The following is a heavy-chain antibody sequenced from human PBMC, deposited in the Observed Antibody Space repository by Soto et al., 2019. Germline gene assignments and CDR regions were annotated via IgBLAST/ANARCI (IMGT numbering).Heavy chain of an antibody. CDR3: ARDSDYYDSSGYYNTHYYGMDV. J-gene: IGHJ6*02. D-gene: IGHD3-22*01. V-gene: IGHV4-31*03. Sequence: SETLSLTCTVSGGSISSGGCYWSWIRQHPGKGLEWIGYIYYSGSTYYNPSLKSRVTISVDTSKNQFSLKLSSVTAADTAVYYCARDSDYYDSSGYYNTHYYGMDVWGQGTTVTVSS. CDR1: GGSISSGGCY. CDR2: IYYSGST.